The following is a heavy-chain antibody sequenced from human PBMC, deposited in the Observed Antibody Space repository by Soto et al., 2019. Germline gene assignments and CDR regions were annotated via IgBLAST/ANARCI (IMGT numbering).Heavy chain of an antibody. CDR2: INPSGGST. J-gene: IGHJ4*02. CDR1: GYTFTSYY. CDR3: ARHAGFLEWLTKFDY. V-gene: IGHV1-46*01. Sequence: GASVKVSCKASGYTFTSYYMHWVRQAPGQGLEWMGIINPSGGSTSYAQKFQGRVTMTRDTSTSTVYMELSSLRSEDTAVYYCARHAGFLEWLTKFDYWGQGTLVTVSS. D-gene: IGHD3-3*01.